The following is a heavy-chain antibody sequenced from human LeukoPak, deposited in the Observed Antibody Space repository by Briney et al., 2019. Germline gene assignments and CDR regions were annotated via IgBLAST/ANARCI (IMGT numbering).Heavy chain of an antibody. CDR2: ISSSSSYI. Sequence: PGGSLRPSCAASGFTFSSYAMSWVRQAPGKGLEWVSSISSSSSYIYYADSVKGRFTISRDNAKNSLYLQMNSLRAEDTAVYYCARDPLGYCSSTSCFIYMDVWGKGTTVTVSS. CDR3: ARDPLGYCSSTSCFIYMDV. J-gene: IGHJ6*03. V-gene: IGHV3-21*01. CDR1: GFTFSSYA. D-gene: IGHD2-2*01.